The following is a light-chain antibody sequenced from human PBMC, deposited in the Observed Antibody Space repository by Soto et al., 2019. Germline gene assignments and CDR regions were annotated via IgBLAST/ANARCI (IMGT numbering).Light chain of an antibody. Sequence: EIVVTQSPALLSVSPGERVTLSCRASQSVISSIAWYQQKLGQAPRLLIYGASTRATGIPARFSGSGSGTEFFPTINSLPCKDFAMYYCQHYNNWLGTFGGGTKVEIK. V-gene: IGKV3-15*01. CDR2: GAS. CDR1: QSVISS. J-gene: IGKJ4*01. CDR3: QHYNNWLGT.